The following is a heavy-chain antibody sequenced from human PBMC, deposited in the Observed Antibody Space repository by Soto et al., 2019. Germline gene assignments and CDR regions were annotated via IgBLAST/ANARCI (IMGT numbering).Heavy chain of an antibody. CDR3: ARVHLVAGSAFYCAMDV. CDR1: GGSISSYY. J-gene: IGHJ6*02. CDR2: IYTSGST. Sequence: LSLTCTVSGGSISSYYWSWIRQPAGKGLEWIGRIYTSGSTNYNPSLKSRVTMSVDTSKNQFSLKLSSVTAADTAVYHCARVHLVAGSAFYCAMDVWGPGTAVTVSS. V-gene: IGHV4-4*07. D-gene: IGHD6-6*01.